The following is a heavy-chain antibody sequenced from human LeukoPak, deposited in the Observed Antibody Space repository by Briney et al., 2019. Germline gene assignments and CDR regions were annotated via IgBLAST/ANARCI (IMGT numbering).Heavy chain of an antibody. CDR3: ARGRGFSGYYY. J-gene: IGHJ4*02. V-gene: IGHV4-34*01. CDR2: INHSGST. D-gene: IGHD3-22*01. CDR1: GGSFSGYY. Sequence: SETLSLTCAVYGGSFSGYYWSWLRQPPGKGLEWVGEINHSGSTNYNPSLQSRVTISVDTSKNQFSLKLSSVTAADTAVYYCARGRGFSGYYYWGQGTLVTVSS.